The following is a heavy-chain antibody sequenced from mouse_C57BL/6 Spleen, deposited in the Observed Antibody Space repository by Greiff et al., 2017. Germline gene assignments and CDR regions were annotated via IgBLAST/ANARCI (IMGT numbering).Heavy chain of an antibody. CDR2: IWRGGST. J-gene: IGHJ2*01. V-gene: IGHV2-5*01. Sequence: QVQLQQSGPGLVQPSQTLYITCTVSGFSLTSYGVHWVRQSPGKGLEWLGVIWRGGSTDYNAALMSRLSITKDNSKSQVFFQMNSLQADDTAIYYCAERDGSSFYFDYWGQGTTLTVSS. CDR1: GFSLTSYG. CDR3: AERDGSSFYFDY. D-gene: IGHD1-1*01.